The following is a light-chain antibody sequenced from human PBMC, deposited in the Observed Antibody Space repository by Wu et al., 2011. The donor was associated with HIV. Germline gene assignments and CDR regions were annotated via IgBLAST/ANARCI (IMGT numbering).Light chain of an antibody. CDR3: QKYNTAPWT. CDR1: QSVSNW. V-gene: IGKV1-5*03. J-gene: IGKJ1*01. CDR2: KAS. Sequence: DIQMTQSPSTLSASIGDTVTISCRASQSVSNWLAWYQQKPGKAPKLLIYKASRLQSGVPSRFSGSGSGTEFTLTISSLQPEDVATYYCQKYNTAPWTFGQGTKVEMK.